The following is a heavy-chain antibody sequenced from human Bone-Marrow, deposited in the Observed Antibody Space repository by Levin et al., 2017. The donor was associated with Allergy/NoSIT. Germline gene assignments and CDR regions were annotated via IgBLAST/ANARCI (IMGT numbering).Heavy chain of an antibody. J-gene: IGHJ4*02. CDR3: AKGQEVGVPGLQFAS. D-gene: IGHD1-26*01. CDR1: GFTFGSYD. Sequence: GGSLRLSCAASGFTFGSYDMHWVRQAPGKGLEWLAVISYNGDNKHYADSVKGRFTISRDNSKNTLYLEMNSLRDGDTAVYYCAKGQEVGVPGLQFASGGQGTPVTVSS. V-gene: IGHV3-30*18. CDR2: ISYNGDNK.